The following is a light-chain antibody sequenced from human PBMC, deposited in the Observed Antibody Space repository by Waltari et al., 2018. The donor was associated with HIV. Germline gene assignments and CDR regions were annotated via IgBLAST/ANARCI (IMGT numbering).Light chain of an antibody. CDR3: QQYYNTVLT. V-gene: IGKV4-1*01. Sequence: DIVMTQSPDSLAVSLGARATINCKSSQSVLYSSNNKNYLAWYQQKPGQPPKLLIYWASTRESGVPDRFSGSGSGTDFTLTSSSLQAEDVAVYYCQQYYNTVLTFGGGTKVEIK. J-gene: IGKJ4*01. CDR2: WAS. CDR1: QSVLYSSNNKNY.